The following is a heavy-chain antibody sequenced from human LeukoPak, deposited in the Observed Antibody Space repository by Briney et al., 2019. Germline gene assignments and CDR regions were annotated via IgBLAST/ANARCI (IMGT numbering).Heavy chain of an antibody. J-gene: IGHJ4*02. V-gene: IGHV1-18*01. CDR2: ISAYNGNT. CDR3: ARCFRAYSSGWPQKY. Sequence: ASVTVSCKASGYTFTSYGISWVRQAPGQGLEWMGWISAYNGNTNYAQKLQGRVTMTTDPSTSTAYMELRSLRSDATAVYYCARCFRAYSSGWPQKYWGQGTLVTVSS. CDR1: GYTFTSYG. D-gene: IGHD6-19*01.